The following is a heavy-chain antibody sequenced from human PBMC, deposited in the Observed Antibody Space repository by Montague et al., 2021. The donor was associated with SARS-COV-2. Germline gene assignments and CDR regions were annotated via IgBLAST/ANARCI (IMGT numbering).Heavy chain of an antibody. CDR2: IKEDGSEK. Sequence: SLRLSCAASEFTFSSYWMSWVRQAPGKGLEWVASIKEDGSEKDYVESVKGRFTISRDNAKNSLHLQMNSLRADDTAVYYCARDFAHYTGYVAGYFDYWGQGTLVTVSS. CDR3: ARDFAHYTGYVAGYFDY. D-gene: IGHD5-12*01. J-gene: IGHJ4*02. V-gene: IGHV3-7*05. CDR1: EFTFSSYW.